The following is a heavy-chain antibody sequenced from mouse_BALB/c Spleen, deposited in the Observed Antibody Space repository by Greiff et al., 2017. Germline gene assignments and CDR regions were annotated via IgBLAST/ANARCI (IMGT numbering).Heavy chain of an antibody. CDR1: GYTFTSYY. CDR3: AKDGAFYGSSYYLDY. D-gene: IGHD1-1*01. J-gene: IGHJ2*01. Sequence: QVQLQQSGPELVKPGASVRISCKASGYTFTSYYIHWVKQRPGQGLEWIGWIYPGNVNTKYNEKFKGKATLTADKSSSTAYMQLSSLTSEDSAVYFCAKDGAFYGSSYYLDYWGQGTTLTVSS. V-gene: IGHV1S56*01. CDR2: IYPGNVNT.